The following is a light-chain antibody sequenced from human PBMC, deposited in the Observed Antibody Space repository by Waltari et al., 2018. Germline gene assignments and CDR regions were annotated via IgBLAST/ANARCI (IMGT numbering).Light chain of an antibody. CDR1: QNIRTH. CDR2: AAS. Sequence: DIQMTQSPSSLSASVGDTVTVTCRASQNIRTHLNWYQQKPATAPKLLIYAASTLHRDVPSRFSGSGSGTDFTLTVTNLQPDDFAIYFCQQSFSSPWTFGQGTRV. J-gene: IGKJ1*01. CDR3: QQSFSSPWT. V-gene: IGKV1-39*01.